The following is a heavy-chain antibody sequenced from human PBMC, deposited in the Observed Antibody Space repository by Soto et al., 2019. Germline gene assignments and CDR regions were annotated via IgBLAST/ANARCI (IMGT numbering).Heavy chain of an antibody. CDR3: VHSRCGAHCLRSYSSLYFYGMDV. D-gene: IGHD2-21*02. Sequence: QITLKESGPTLVKPTQTLTLTCTFSGFSLNTGGLGVGWIRQPPGKALEWLALIYCDGDKRYSPSLQSRLSITKDTSNNQLVLTIPSIDPVDTAPYLCVHSRCGAHCLRSYSSLYFYGMDVWGQGNTVSVSS. V-gene: IGHV2-5*02. CDR1: GFSLNTGGLG. CDR2: IYCDGDK. J-gene: IGHJ6*02.